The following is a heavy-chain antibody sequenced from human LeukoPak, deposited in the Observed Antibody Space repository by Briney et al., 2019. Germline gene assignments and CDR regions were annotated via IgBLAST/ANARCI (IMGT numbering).Heavy chain of an antibody. J-gene: IGHJ4*02. CDR3: AALSTSGSSYY. Sequence: TGGSLRLSCAASGFTFDDYAMHWVRQAPGKGLEWVSLISWDGGSTYYADSVKGRFTISRDNGKNSLYLQMNSLRAEDTALYYCAALSTSGSSYYWGQGTLVTVSS. D-gene: IGHD1-26*01. CDR2: ISWDGGST. CDR1: GFTFDDYA. V-gene: IGHV3-43D*03.